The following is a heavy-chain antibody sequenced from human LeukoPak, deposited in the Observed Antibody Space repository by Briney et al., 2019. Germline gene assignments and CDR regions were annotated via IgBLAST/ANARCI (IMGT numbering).Heavy chain of an antibody. V-gene: IGHV1-2*02. J-gene: IGHJ4*02. CDR2: INPNSGGT. Sequence: ATVKVSCKASGYTFTGYYMHWVRQAPGQGLEWMGWINPNSGGTNYAQKFQGRVTMTRDTSISTAYMELSRLRSDDTAVYYCARGPRITMIVVVTPFDYWGQGTLVTVSP. CDR3: ARGPRITMIVVVTPFDY. D-gene: IGHD3-22*01. CDR1: GYTFTGYY.